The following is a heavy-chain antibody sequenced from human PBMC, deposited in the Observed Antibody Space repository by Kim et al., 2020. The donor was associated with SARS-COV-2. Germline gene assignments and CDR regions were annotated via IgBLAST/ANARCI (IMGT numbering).Heavy chain of an antibody. Sequence: RKSRVTISVDTSRNQFSMKLSSVTAADTAVYYCARGLTPRKYYYYDMDVWGKGTTVTVSS. V-gene: IGHV4-34*01. CDR3: ARGLTPRKYYYYDMDV. J-gene: IGHJ6*03.